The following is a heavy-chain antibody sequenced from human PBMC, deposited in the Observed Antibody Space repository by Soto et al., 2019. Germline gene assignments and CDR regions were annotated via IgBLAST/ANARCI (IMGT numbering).Heavy chain of an antibody. CDR3: ARGHSLYNFDY. CDR2: IYYSGST. J-gene: IGHJ4*02. Sequence: QVQLQESGPGLVKPSETLSLTCTVSGGSISSYYWSWIRQPPGKGLEWIGYIYYSGSTNYNPSLKSRVTISVDTSKNQFSLKLSSVTAADTAVYYCARGHSLYNFDYWGQGTLVTVSS. D-gene: IGHD3-16*01. V-gene: IGHV4-59*01. CDR1: GGSISSYY.